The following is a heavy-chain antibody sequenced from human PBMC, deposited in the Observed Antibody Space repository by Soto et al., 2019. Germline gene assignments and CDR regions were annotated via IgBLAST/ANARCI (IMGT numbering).Heavy chain of an antibody. CDR1: GFTFSSYG. D-gene: IGHD4-17*01. J-gene: IGHJ5*02. CDR2: ISDSGGRT. Sequence: EVQLLESGGGLVQPGGSLRPSCAASGFTFSSYGMSWVRQAPGKGLEWVSAISDSGGRTYYADSVKGRFTISRDNSKNTLYLQMNSLRAEDTAVYYCAKGRYGDYGWFDPWGQGTLVTVSS. CDR3: AKGRYGDYGWFDP. V-gene: IGHV3-23*01.